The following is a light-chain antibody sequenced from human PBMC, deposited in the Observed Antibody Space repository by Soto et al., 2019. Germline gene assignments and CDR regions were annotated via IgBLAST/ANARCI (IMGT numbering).Light chain of an antibody. Sequence: EFVLTQSPGTLSLSPGERATLSCRASQSVSSSWLARYQQKPGQAPRLLIYGASNRATGIPDRFSGSGSGTDFTLTISRLEPGDFAVYYCQQYGSSLITFGQGTRLEIK. CDR3: QQYGSSLIT. V-gene: IGKV3-20*01. CDR1: QSVSSSW. CDR2: GAS. J-gene: IGKJ5*01.